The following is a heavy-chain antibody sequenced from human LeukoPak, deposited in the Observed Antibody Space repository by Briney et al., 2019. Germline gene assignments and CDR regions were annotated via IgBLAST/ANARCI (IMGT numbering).Heavy chain of an antibody. J-gene: IGHJ4*02. CDR1: GGSISSGGYS. D-gene: IGHD3-22*01. CDR3: ARGVRRYFDY. Sequence: SETLSLTCAVSGGSISSGGYSWSWIRQPPGKGLEWIGYIYHSGSTYYNPSLKCRVTISVDRSKNQFSLKLSSVTAADTAVYYCARGVRRYFDYWGQGTLVTVSS. CDR2: IYHSGST. V-gene: IGHV4-30-2*01.